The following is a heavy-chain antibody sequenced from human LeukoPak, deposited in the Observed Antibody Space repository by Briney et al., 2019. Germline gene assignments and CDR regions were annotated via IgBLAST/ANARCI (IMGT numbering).Heavy chain of an antibody. CDR1: GGSISSGGYY. J-gene: IGHJ4*02. CDR2: IYYSGGT. D-gene: IGHD2-2*01. CDR3: ARRISYDYFDY. V-gene: IGHV4-31*03. Sequence: PSETLSLTCTVSGGSISSGGYYWSWIRQHPGKGLEWIGYIYYSGGTYYNPSLKSRVTISVDTSKNQFSLKLSSVTAADTAVYYCARRISYDYFDYWGQGTLVTVSS.